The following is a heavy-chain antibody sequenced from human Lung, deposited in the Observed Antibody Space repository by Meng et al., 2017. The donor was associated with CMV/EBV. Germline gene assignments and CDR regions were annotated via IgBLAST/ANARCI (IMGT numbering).Heavy chain of an antibody. Sequence: QVRLWQSGAEVKRPGPSVKVSCKASGYTFTSYAMHWVRQAPGQGLEWMGWINPNSGGTNYAQKFQGWVTMTRDTSISTAYMELSRLRSDDTAVYYCARDWEGSWAVFDYWGQGTLVTVSS. D-gene: IGHD6-13*01. CDR2: INPNSGGT. V-gene: IGHV1-2*04. J-gene: IGHJ4*02. CDR3: ARDWEGSWAVFDY. CDR1: GYTFTSYA.